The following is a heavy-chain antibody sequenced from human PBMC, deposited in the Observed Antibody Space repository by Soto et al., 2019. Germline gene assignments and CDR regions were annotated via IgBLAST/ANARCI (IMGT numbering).Heavy chain of an antibody. D-gene: IGHD3-10*01. Sequence: QVQLQESGPGLVKPSETLSLTCSVSGGSITSHYCSWFRQLPGKGLEWIGYIHHSGFTSYNPSLKSRLTMSVDTSKTQFSLKVSSVTAADTALYFCARQGFGQLHGLVDVWGPGTTVTVS. CDR2: IHHSGFT. CDR1: GGSITSHY. V-gene: IGHV4-59*08. J-gene: IGHJ6*02. CDR3: ARQGFGQLHGLVDV.